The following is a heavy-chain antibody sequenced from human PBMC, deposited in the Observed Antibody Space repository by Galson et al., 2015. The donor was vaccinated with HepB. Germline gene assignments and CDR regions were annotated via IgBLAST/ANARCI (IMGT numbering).Heavy chain of an antibody. CDR2: IRSKAYGGTT. CDR3: TRSYDFWSGYFNRSWYFDL. Sequence: SLRLSCAASGFTFGDYAMSWFRQAPGKGLEWVGFIRSKAYGGTTEYAASVKGRFTISRDDSKSIAYLQMNSLKTEDTAVYYCTRSYDFWSGYFNRSWYFDLWGRGTLVTVSS. V-gene: IGHV3-49*03. J-gene: IGHJ2*01. D-gene: IGHD3-3*01. CDR1: GFTFGDYA.